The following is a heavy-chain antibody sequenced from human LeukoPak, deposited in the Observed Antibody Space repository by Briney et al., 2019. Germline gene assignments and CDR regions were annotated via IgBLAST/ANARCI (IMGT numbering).Heavy chain of an antibody. CDR1: GFIFSDAW. V-gene: IGHV3-30*03. Sequence: PGGSLRLSCAASGFIFSDAWMSWVRQAPGKGLEWVAVISYDGSNKYYADSVKGRFTISRDNSKNTLYLQMNSLRAEDTAVYYCARDSLWEGPLIEGAFDIWGQGTMVTVSS. D-gene: IGHD1-26*01. CDR2: ISYDGSNK. CDR3: ARDSLWEGPLIEGAFDI. J-gene: IGHJ3*02.